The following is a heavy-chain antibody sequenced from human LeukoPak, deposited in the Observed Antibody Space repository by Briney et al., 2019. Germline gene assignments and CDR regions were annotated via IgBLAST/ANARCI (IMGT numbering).Heavy chain of an antibody. J-gene: IGHJ4*02. CDR2: ISYDGINR. CDR1: GFTFSSYA. V-gene: IGHV3-30*01. Sequence: PGRSLRLSCAASGFTFSSYAMHWVRQAPGKGLEWVAVISYDGINRYYADSVKGRFTISRSNSENTLYLQMNSLRPEDTAVYSCARRRIPDRAAAALAYWGQRTRLTVS. D-gene: IGHD6-13*01. CDR3: ARRRIPDRAAAALAY.